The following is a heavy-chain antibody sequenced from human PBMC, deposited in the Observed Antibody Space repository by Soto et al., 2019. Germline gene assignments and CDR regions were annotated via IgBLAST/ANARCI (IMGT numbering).Heavy chain of an antibody. D-gene: IGHD6-13*01. CDR2: IYYSGST. CDR1: GGSISSYY. J-gene: IGHJ6*03. CDR3: ARHGGSSSWSTRYYYYMDV. Sequence: SETLSLTCTVSGGSISSYYWSWIRQPPGKGLEWIGYIYYSGSTNYNPSLKSRVTISVDTSKNQFSLKLSSVTAADTAVYYCARHGGSSSWSTRYYYYMDVWGKGTTVTVSS. V-gene: IGHV4-59*08.